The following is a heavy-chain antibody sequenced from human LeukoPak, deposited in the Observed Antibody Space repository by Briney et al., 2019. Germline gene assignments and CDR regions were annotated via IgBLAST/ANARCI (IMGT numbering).Heavy chain of an antibody. Sequence: GGSLRLSCAASGFTFSSYGMHWVRQAPGKGLVWVSRINSDGSSTSYADSVKGRFTISRDNAKNTLYLQMNSLRAEDTAVCYCARDASIAVRLSWYFDLWGRGTLVTVSS. J-gene: IGHJ2*01. CDR2: INSDGSST. D-gene: IGHD6-6*01. CDR1: GFTFSSYG. CDR3: ARDASIAVRLSWYFDL. V-gene: IGHV3-74*01.